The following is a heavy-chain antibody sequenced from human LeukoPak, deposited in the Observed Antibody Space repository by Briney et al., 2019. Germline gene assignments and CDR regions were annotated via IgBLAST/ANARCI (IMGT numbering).Heavy chain of an antibody. CDR3: ARAPDGVDAFDI. D-gene: IGHD1-14*01. CDR2: VNPNSGGT. Sequence: ASVKVSCKASGYTFTGYYMHWVRQVPGQGLEWMGWVNPNSGGTNFAQNFQGRVTMTRDTSISTAYMELSRLTYDDTAVYYCARAPDGVDAFDIWGQGTMVTVSS. V-gene: IGHV1-2*02. CDR1: GYTFTGYY. J-gene: IGHJ3*02.